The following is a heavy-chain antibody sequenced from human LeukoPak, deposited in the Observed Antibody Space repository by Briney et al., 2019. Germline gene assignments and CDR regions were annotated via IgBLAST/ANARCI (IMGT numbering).Heavy chain of an antibody. CDR3: ARDSNPLDY. CDR2: IIPSDCIT. Sequence: SSVKVSCKASAYNRYYIHWVRQAPGHGLEGMGIIIPSDCITRYAQKFQGRVTMTSDTSMSTVYMDLSSLTSEDTAVYYCARDSNPLDYWGQGTLVTVSS. V-gene: IGHV1-46*02. CDR1: AYNRYY. J-gene: IGHJ4*02.